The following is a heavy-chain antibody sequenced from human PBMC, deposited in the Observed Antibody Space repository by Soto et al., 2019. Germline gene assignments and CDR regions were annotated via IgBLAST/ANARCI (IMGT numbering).Heavy chain of an antibody. D-gene: IGHD3-10*01. CDR1: GGSFSGYY. Sequence: ASETLSLTCAVYGGSFSGYYRSWIRQPPGKGLEWIGEINHRKSTNYNPSLKSRVNISVDTSKNHFSLKLSSVTAADTAVYYCATQHKLLWFGELSRYGMDVWGQGTTVTVSS. J-gene: IGHJ6*02. CDR2: INHRKST. V-gene: IGHV4-34*01. CDR3: ATQHKLLWFGELSRYGMDV.